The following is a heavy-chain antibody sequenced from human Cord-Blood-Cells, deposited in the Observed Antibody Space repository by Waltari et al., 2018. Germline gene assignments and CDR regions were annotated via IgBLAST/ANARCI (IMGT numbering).Heavy chain of an antibody. Sequence: QLQLQESGPGLVKPSETLSLTCPVSGGSISSSSYYWGWIRQPPGKGLEWIGSIYYSGSTYYNPSLKSRVTISVDTSKNQFSLKLSSVTAADTAVYYCAGAGYSYGLNDFDYWGQGTLVTVSS. CDR3: AGAGYSYGLNDFDY. J-gene: IGHJ4*02. CDR1: GGSISSSSYY. CDR2: IYYSGST. D-gene: IGHD5-18*01. V-gene: IGHV4-39*01.